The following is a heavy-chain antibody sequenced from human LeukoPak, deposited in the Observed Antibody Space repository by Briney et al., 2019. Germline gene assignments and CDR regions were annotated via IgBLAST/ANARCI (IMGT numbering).Heavy chain of an antibody. CDR2: ICYSGST. J-gene: IGHJ3*02. V-gene: IGHV4-31*03. CDR3: ARSPSSYGEGAFDI. CDR1: GGSISSGGYY. Sequence: SETLSLTCTVSGGSISSGGYYWSWIRQHPGKGLEWIGYICYSGSTYYNPSLKSRVTISVGTSKNQFSLKLSSVTAADTAVYYCARSPSSYGEGAFDIWGQGTMVTVSS. D-gene: IGHD4-17*01.